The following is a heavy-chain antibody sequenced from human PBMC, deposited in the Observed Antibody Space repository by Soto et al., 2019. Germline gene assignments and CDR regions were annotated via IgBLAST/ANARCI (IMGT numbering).Heavy chain of an antibody. CDR1: GFTFRNYG. D-gene: IGHD3-10*01. CDR2: ISSSSSYI. J-gene: IGHJ6*02. Sequence: PGGSLRLSCAASGFTFRNYGMNWVRQAPGKGLEWVSSISSSSSYIYYADSVKGRFTISRDNAKNSLYLQMNSLRAEDTAVYYCARGYGSGGYYYYGMDVWGQGTTVTVSS. CDR3: ARGYGSGGYYYYGMDV. V-gene: IGHV3-21*01.